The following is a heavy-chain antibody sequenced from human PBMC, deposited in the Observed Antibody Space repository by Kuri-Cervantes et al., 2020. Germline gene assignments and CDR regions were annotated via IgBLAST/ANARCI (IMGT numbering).Heavy chain of an antibody. J-gene: IGHJ4*02. D-gene: IGHD3-22*01. CDR1: GYSFTGYY. V-gene: IGHV1-2*02. Sequence: ASVKVSCKASGYSFTGYYMHWVRQAPGQGLEWMGWINPNSGGTNYARKFQGRVTMTRDTSISTAYMELSRLRSYDTAVYYCARPDDSRGYYYAAHRPFDYWGQGTLVTGSS. CDR2: INPNSGGT. CDR3: ARPDDSRGYYYAAHRPFDY.